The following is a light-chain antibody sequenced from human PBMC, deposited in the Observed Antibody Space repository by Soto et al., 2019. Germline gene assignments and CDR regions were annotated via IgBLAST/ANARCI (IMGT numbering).Light chain of an antibody. V-gene: IGKV4-1*01. Sequence: DIVMTQSPDSLAVSLGERATINCKSSQSVLYSSNNKNYLAWYQQKPGQPPKLLIYWASTRESGVPDRFSGSGSGTDFTLTISSLQAEDVEVYYCQQYYSTPYTFGHGNKLEIK. CDR1: QSVLYSSNNKNY. CDR3: QQYYSTPYT. J-gene: IGKJ2*01. CDR2: WAS.